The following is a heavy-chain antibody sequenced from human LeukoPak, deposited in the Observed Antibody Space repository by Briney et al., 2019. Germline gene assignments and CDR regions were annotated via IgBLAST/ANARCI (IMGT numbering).Heavy chain of an antibody. CDR1: GYTFTGYY. CDR3: AXXXXXXXXYAQPPTDY. D-gene: IGHD2-8*01. CDR2: INPNSGGT. Sequence: ASVKVSCKASGYTFTGYYMHWVRQAPGQGLEWMGWINPNSGGTNYAQKFQGRVTMTRDTSISTAYMELSRLRSDDTAVYYCAXXXXXXXXYAQPPTDYWGQGTLVTVSS. V-gene: IGHV1-2*02. J-gene: IGHJ4*02.